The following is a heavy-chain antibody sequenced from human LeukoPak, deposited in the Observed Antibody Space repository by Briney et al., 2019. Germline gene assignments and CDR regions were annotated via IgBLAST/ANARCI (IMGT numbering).Heavy chain of an antibody. CDR3: ARVYCSSTSCYTSSWYFDL. CDR2: IYHSGST. J-gene: IGHJ2*01. V-gene: IGHV4-38-2*02. Sequence: SETLSLTCTVSGYSISSGYYWGWIRQPPGKGLEWIGSIYHSGSTYYNPSLKSRVTISVDTSKNQFSLKLSSVTAADTAVYYCARVYCSSTSCYTSSWYFDLWGRGTLVTVSS. D-gene: IGHD2-2*02. CDR1: GYSISSGYY.